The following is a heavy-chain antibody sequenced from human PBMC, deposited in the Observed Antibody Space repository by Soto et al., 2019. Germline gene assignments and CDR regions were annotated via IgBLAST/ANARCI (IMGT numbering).Heavy chain of an antibody. CDR3: AKDRASTGDRPRFDP. Sequence: EVQLLESGGDLVPPGGSLRLSCAASGFTFSSYAMSWVRQAPGKGLEWVSAISGSGGGTYYADSVKGRFTISRDNSKNTLNLQMNSLRVEDTAVYYFAKDRASTGDRPRFDPWAREPWSPSAQ. J-gene: IGHJ5*02. CDR2: ISGSGGGT. CDR1: GFTFSSYA. V-gene: IGHV3-23*01. D-gene: IGHD4-4*01.